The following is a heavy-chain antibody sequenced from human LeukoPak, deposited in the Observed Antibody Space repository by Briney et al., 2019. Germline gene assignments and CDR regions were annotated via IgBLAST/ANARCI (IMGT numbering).Heavy chain of an antibody. CDR3: ARDGSGYYSDPAFDI. CDR1: GGSFSGYY. CDR2: IYYSGST. J-gene: IGHJ3*02. Sequence: PSETLSLTCAVYGGSFSGYYWGWIRQPPGKGLEWIGSIYYSGSTYYNPSLKSRVTISVDTSKNQFSLKLSSVTAADTAVYYCARDGSGYYSDPAFDIWGQGTMVTVSS. D-gene: IGHD3-22*01. V-gene: IGHV4-39*07.